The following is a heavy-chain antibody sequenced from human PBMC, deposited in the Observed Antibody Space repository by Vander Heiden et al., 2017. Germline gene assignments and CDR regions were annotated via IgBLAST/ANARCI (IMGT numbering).Heavy chain of an antibody. CDR3: ARTGGTTVTNLFLDY. V-gene: IGHV4-31*03. J-gene: IGHJ4*02. CDR1: VASLSSVGYY. Sequence: VQLRGSAPGLVKASQTLSLPGTAPVASLSSVGYYWNWIRQHPGKGLEWIGYLYYRGSTYYNPSLKSRVAMSVDPSKNQFSLKLSSVTAADTAVYYCARTGGTTVTNLFLDYWGQGTLVTVSS. CDR2: LYYRGST. D-gene: IGHD4-17*01.